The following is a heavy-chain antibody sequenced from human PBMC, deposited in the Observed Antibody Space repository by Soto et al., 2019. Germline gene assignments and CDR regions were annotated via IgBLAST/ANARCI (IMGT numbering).Heavy chain of an antibody. V-gene: IGHV4-59*01. CDR2: IYYSGST. Sequence: LSLTCTVSGGSISSYYWSWIRQPPGKGLEWIGYIYYSGSTNYNPSLKSRVTISVDTSKNPFSLKLSSVTAADTAVYYCARDRYGMDVWGQGTTVTVSS. CDR3: ARDRYGMDV. CDR1: GGSISSYY. J-gene: IGHJ6*02.